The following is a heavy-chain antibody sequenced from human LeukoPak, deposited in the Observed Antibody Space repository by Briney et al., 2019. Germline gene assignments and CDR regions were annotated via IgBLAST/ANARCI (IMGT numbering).Heavy chain of an antibody. CDR3: VRARRGLDY. D-gene: IGHD3-10*01. Sequence: PGGSLRLSCAASGLTFSSCEMNWVRQAPGEGLEWVSYISPTSVIIYYADSVKGRFTISRVNAKNSVYLQMNSLRAKDTAVYFCVRARRGLDYWGQGTLVTVAS. CDR1: GLTFSSCE. CDR2: ISPTSVII. V-gene: IGHV3-48*03. J-gene: IGHJ4*02.